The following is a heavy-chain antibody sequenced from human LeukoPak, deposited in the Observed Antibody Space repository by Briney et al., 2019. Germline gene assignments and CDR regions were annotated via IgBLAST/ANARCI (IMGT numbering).Heavy chain of an antibody. D-gene: IGHD5-12*01. V-gene: IGHV5-51*01. CDR1: GYSFTSYW. CDR3: ARHIVATMLTRDAFDI. Sequence: GESLKISCKGSGYSFTSYWIGWVRQMPGKGLEWMGIIYPGDSDTRYSPSFQGQVTISADKSLSTAYVQWSSLKASDTAMYYCARHIVATMLTRDAFDIWGQGTMVTVSS. CDR2: IYPGDSDT. J-gene: IGHJ3*02.